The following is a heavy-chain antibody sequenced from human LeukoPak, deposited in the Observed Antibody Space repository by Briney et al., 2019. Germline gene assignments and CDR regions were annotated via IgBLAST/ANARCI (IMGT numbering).Heavy chain of an antibody. J-gene: IGHJ5*02. D-gene: IGHD1-26*01. V-gene: IGHV1-2*06. Sequence: ASVKVSCKASGYTLTGYYMHWVRQAPGQGLEWMGRINPNSGGTNYAQKFQGRVTMTRDTSISTAYMELSRLRSDDTAVCYCARDNSGSYYGAWGQGTLVTVSS. CDR2: INPNSGGT. CDR3: ARDNSGSYYGA. CDR1: GYTLTGYY.